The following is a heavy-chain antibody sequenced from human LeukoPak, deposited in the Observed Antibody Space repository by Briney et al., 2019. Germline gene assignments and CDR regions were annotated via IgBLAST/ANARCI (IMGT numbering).Heavy chain of an antibody. V-gene: IGHV3-53*01. CDR3: SRGPNNWFDP. J-gene: IGHJ5*02. Sequence: PGGSLRLSCAASGFTFSSYSMNWVRQAPGKGLEWVSVIYSAGSTCYTDSVKGRFTISRVNSNNTLYLQMNSLRAEDTAVYYCSRGPNNWFDPWGQGTLVTVSS. CDR2: IYSAGST. CDR1: GFTFSSYS.